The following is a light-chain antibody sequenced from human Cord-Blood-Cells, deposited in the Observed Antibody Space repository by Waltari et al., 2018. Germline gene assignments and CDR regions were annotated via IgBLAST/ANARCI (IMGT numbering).Light chain of an antibody. CDR2: GAS. Sequence: DIVLTQSPGTLSLSPGERATLSCRASQSVSSSYLDWYQQKPGQAPRLLIYGASSRATGIPDRCSGIVSGTYFTLTISRLEPEDFAVYYCQQYGSSLPYSFGQGTKLEIK. J-gene: IGKJ2*03. V-gene: IGKV3-20*01. CDR3: QQYGSSLPYS. CDR1: QSVSSSY.